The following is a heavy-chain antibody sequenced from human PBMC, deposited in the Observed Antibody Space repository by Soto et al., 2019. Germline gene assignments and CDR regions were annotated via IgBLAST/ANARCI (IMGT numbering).Heavy chain of an antibody. J-gene: IGHJ6*02. Sequence: ASVKVSCKASGYTFTSYAMHWVRQAPGQRLEWMGWINAGNGNTKYSQKFQGRVTITRDTSASTAYMELSSLRSEDTAVYYCARDRPTSGVWGYYYYYGMDVWGQGTTVTVSS. CDR1: GYTFTSYA. D-gene: IGHD3-16*01. V-gene: IGHV1-3*01. CDR3: ARDRPTSGVWGYYYYYGMDV. CDR2: INAGNGNT.